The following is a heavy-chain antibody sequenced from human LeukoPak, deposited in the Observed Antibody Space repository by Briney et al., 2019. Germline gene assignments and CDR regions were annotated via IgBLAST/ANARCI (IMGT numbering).Heavy chain of an antibody. CDR1: GGSFSGYY. D-gene: IGHD5-18*01. CDR3: ARYSYAYFDY. V-gene: IGHV4-59*01. Sequence: SETLSLTCAVYGGSFSGYYWSWIRQPPGKGLEWIGYIYHSGSTNYNPSLKSRVTISVDTSKNQFSLKLSSVTAADTAVYFCARYSYAYFDYWGQGTLVTVSS. J-gene: IGHJ4*02. CDR2: IYHSGST.